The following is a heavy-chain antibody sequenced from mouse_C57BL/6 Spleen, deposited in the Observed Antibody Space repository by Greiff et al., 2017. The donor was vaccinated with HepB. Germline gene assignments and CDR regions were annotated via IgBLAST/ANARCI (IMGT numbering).Heavy chain of an antibody. D-gene: IGHD2-1*01. Sequence: VQLQQPGAELVRPGSSVKLSCKASGYTFTSYWMHWVKQRPIQGLEWIGNIDPSDSETHYNQKFKDKATLTVDKSSSTAYMQLSSLTSEDSAVYYCARGRDYGNAMDYWGQGTSVTVSS. CDR1: GYTFTSYW. CDR2: IDPSDSET. V-gene: IGHV1-52*01. J-gene: IGHJ4*01. CDR3: ARGRDYGNAMDY.